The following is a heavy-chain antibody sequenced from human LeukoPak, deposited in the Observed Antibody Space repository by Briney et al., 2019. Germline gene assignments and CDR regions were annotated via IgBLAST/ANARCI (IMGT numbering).Heavy chain of an antibody. V-gene: IGHV4-59*02. CDR1: GGAVSSYQ. Sequence: SETLSLTCSVSGGAVSSYQWSWIRQPPGKGLQWLGYFSYSGTTSYNPSLKSRVTMSVDTSKNQVSLKLSSVTAADTAIYYCVRELTEPKGFSYYLFFMDVWGKGTTVTVSS. CDR2: FSYSGTT. J-gene: IGHJ6*03. D-gene: IGHD2/OR15-2a*01. CDR3: VRELTEPKGFSYYLFFMDV.